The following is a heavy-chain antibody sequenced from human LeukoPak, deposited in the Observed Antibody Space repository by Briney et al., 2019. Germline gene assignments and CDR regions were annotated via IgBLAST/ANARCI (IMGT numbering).Heavy chain of an antibody. V-gene: IGHV4-59*01. CDR1: GVSITRYY. CDR2: IYNSGNT. CDR3: ARTDSSGYHDY. Sequence: PETLSLTCTVSGVSITRYYWSWFRQPPGKGLEWIGYIYNSGNTKYNPSLESRVTISEDTSKSQFSLKLSSVTAADTAVYYCARTDSSGYHDYWGQGALVTVSS. D-gene: IGHD3-22*01. J-gene: IGHJ4*02.